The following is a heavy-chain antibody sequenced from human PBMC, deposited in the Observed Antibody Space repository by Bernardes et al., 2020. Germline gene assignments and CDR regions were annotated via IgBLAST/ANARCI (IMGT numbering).Heavy chain of an antibody. CDR3: GKVYVGGGYNCVDN. CDR1: GFSFNTYA. Sequence: GGSLRLSCAASGFSFNTYAMNWVRQAPGKGLAWVSAISGDGYTSYFADFVKGRFTISRDNSKNTLYLQLNSLRAEDTAVYFCGKVYVGGGYNCVDNWGQGTLVTVSS. CDR2: ISGDGYTS. D-gene: IGHD3-22*01. V-gene: IGHV3-23*01. J-gene: IGHJ4*02.